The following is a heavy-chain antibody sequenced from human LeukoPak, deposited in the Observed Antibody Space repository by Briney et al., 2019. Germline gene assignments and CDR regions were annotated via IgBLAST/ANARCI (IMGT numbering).Heavy chain of an antibody. Sequence: SETLSLTCTVSGGSISSSSYYWGWIRQPPGKGLKWIGSIYYSGSTYYNPSLKSRVTISVDTSKNQFSLKLSSVTAADTAVYYCARQYYYGSGSYCWGQGTLVTVSS. J-gene: IGHJ4*02. V-gene: IGHV4-39*01. D-gene: IGHD3-10*01. CDR3: ARQYYYGSGSYC. CDR1: GGSISSSSYY. CDR2: IYYSGST.